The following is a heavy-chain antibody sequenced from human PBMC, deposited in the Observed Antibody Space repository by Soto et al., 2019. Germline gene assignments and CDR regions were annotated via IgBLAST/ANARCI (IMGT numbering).Heavy chain of an antibody. Sequence: QVQLVQSGAEVKKPGSSVKVSCKASVGTFSSYAISWVRQAPGQGLEWMGGIIPIFGTANYAQKFQGRVTITADESTSTAYMELSSLRSEDTAVYYCARGGAVVVPAAYNWFDPWGQGTLVTVSS. D-gene: IGHD2-2*01. CDR1: VGTFSSYA. V-gene: IGHV1-69*01. CDR2: IIPIFGTA. J-gene: IGHJ5*02. CDR3: ARGGAVVVPAAYNWFDP.